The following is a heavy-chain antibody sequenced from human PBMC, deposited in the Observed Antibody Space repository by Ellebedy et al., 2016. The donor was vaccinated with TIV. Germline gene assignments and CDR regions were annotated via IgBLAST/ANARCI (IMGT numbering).Heavy chain of an antibody. V-gene: IGHV3-23*01. CDR1: GFTFSDYA. CDR2: IGDSGVST. CDR3: ARDKGAVTTTLHFDY. D-gene: IGHD4-11*01. Sequence: GESLKISCAASGFTFSDYAMSWVRQAPGQGLEWVSAIGDSGVSTYYVDSVKGRFTISRDNSKNTLYLQMNSLRAEDTAVYHCARDKGAVTTTLHFDYWGQGTLVTVSS. J-gene: IGHJ4*02.